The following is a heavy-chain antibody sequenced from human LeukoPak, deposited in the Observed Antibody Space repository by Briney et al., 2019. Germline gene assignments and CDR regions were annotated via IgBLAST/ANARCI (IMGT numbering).Heavy chain of an antibody. CDR3: ARVDCSSTRQYYYCGMDV. CDR2: IYYSGST. V-gene: IGHV4-59*01. J-gene: IGHJ6*02. Sequence: SETLSLTCTVSGGSISSFYWSWIRQPPGKGLEWIGYIYYSGSTNYNPSLKSRVTISVDTSKKQFSLKLSSVTAADTAVYYCARVDCSSTRQYYYCGMDVWGRGTTVTVSS. CDR1: GGSISSFY. D-gene: IGHD2-2*01.